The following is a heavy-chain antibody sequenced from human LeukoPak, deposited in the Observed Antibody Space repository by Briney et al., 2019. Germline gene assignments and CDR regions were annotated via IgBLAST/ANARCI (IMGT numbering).Heavy chain of an antibody. D-gene: IGHD3-22*01. CDR3: AKVPLSYYYDSSGYYPLFDY. V-gene: IGHV3-23*01. CDR2: ISGSGGST. CDR1: GFTFSSYA. Sequence: PGGSLRLSCAASGFTFSSYAMSWVRQAPGKGLEWVSAISGSGGSTYYADSVKGRFTISRDNSKNTLYLQMNSLRAEDTAVYYCAKVPLSYYYDSSGYYPLFDYWGQGTLVTVSS. J-gene: IGHJ4*02.